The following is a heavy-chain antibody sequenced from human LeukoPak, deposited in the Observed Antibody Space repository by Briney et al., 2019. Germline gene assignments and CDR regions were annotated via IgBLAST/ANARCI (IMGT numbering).Heavy chain of an antibody. CDR3: ASNPYCSSTSCYYHYMDV. Sequence: PGGSLRLSCAASGFTFSYYSMNWVRQAPGKGLEWVSYISSGSTTIYYADSVKGRFTISRDNAKNSLYLQMNSLRAEDTAVYYCASNPYCSSTSCYYHYMDVWGKGTTVTVSS. CDR1: GFTFSYYS. V-gene: IGHV3-48*04. J-gene: IGHJ6*03. CDR2: ISSGSTTI. D-gene: IGHD2-2*01.